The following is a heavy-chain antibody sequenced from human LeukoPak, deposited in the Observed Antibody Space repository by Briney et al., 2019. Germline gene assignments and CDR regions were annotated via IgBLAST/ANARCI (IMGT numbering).Heavy chain of an antibody. CDR1: GRSISTYS. CDR2: VSYSGST. V-gene: IGHV4-59*08. D-gene: IGHD3-10*01. Sequence: SDTLSLTCTLSGRSISTYSGSWIRQPPGKGLEWVGYVSYSGSTNYNPSLKSRVNISEDTSKNQFSLKLSSVTAADTAVYYCARYRNYYFDYWGQGTLVTVSS. CDR3: ARYRNYYFDY. J-gene: IGHJ4*02.